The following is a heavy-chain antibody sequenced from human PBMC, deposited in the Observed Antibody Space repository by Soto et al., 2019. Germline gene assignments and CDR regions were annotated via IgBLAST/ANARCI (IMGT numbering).Heavy chain of an antibody. CDR3: ASSTYYYGSH. J-gene: IGHJ4*02. V-gene: IGHV4-34*01. Sequence: KPSETLSLTCAVYGGSFSGYYWSWIRQPPGKGLEWIGEINHSGSTNYNPSLKSRVTISVDTSKNQFSLKLSSVTAADTAVYYCASSTYYYGSHWGQGTLVTVSS. D-gene: IGHD3-10*01. CDR1: GGSFSGYY. CDR2: INHSGST.